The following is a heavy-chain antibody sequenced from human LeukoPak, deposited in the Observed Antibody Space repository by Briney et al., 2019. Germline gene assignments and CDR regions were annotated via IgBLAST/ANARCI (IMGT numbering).Heavy chain of an antibody. V-gene: IGHV4-38-2*01. CDR3: ARTRYYYNSRSYGAPYYFDY. J-gene: IGHJ4*02. CDR2: IYYSGST. Sequence: SETLSLTCAVSGYSNSSSNWWGWIRQPPGKGLEWIGSIYYSGSTYYNPSLKSRVTISVDTSKNQFSLKLSSVTAADTAVYYCARTRYYYNSRSYGAPYYFDYWGQGTLVTVSS. CDR1: GYSNSSSNW. D-gene: IGHD3-10*01.